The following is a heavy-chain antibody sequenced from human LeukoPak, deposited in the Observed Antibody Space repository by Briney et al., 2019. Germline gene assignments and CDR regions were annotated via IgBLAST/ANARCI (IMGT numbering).Heavy chain of an antibody. CDR2: IRGDGSST. Sequence: GGSLRLSCAASGFTFTNYAMSWVRQAPGKGLEWVSVIRGDGSSTYYADSMKGRFAISRDNSKNTLYLQMNSLRAEDTAVYYCAKDPPSYYDFWSGLDYWGQGTLVTVSS. V-gene: IGHV3-23*01. CDR3: AKDPPSYYDFWSGLDY. D-gene: IGHD3-3*01. CDR1: GFTFTNYA. J-gene: IGHJ4*02.